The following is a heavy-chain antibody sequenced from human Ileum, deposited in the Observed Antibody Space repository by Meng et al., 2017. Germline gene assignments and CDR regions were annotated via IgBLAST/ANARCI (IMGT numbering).Heavy chain of an antibody. CDR2: IDHLGIA. Sequence: QVRLEGSGPGLVKASETLSLTCSVSGASMSGVSYWSWVRQSPGKGLEWIGQIDHLGIAYYKPSLKSRVTMSIDQSKSQFSLRLTSVSAADTAVYYCARHGGYYQDFWGQGTLVTVSS. J-gene: IGHJ4*02. D-gene: IGHD4-23*01. V-gene: IGHV4-4*02. CDR3: ARHGGYYQDF. CDR1: GASMSGVSY.